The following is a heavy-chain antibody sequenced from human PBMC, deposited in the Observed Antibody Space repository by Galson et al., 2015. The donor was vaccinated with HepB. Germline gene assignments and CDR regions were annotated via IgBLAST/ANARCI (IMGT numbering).Heavy chain of an antibody. CDR1: GFTFSSYW. CDR3: ARETPATYYDFWSGYYLGLSGLFYGMDV. D-gene: IGHD3-3*01. Sequence: SLRLSCAASGFTFSSYWMHWVRQAPGKGLVWVSRINSDGSSTSYADSVKGRFTISRDNAKNTLYLQMNSLRAEDTAVYYCARETPATYYDFWSGYYLGLSGLFYGMDVWGQGTTVTVSS. CDR2: INSDGSST. J-gene: IGHJ6*02. V-gene: IGHV3-74*01.